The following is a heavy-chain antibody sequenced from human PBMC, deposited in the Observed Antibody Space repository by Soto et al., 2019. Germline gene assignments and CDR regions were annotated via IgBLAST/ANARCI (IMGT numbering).Heavy chain of an antibody. D-gene: IGHD6-19*01. Sequence: GGSLRLSCAASGFTFSRYSMNWVRQGLGKGMEWVSYISSSSSTIYYADSVKGRFTISRDNANNSLYLQMNSLRDEDTAVYFFLFYSSGYPPYPFDISAQRTMVTVSS. J-gene: IGHJ3*02. CDR2: ISSSSSTI. CDR1: GFTFSRYS. CDR3: LFYSSGYPPYPFDI. V-gene: IGHV3-48*02.